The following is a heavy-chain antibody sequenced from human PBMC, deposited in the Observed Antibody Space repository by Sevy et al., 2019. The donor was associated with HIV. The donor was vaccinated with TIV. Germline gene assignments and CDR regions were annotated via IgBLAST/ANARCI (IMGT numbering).Heavy chain of an antibody. CDR2: ISSSSRYI. D-gene: IGHD6-6*01. CDR3: AREGWGGAARPNYFDY. Sequence: GGSLRPSCAASGFMFSSDSMNWVRQAPGKGLEWVSSISSSSRYIYYADSVKGRFTISRDNAKNSLSLQMNSLRAEDTAVYYCAREGWGGAARPNYFDYWGQGTLVTVSS. CDR1: GFMFSSDS. J-gene: IGHJ4*02. V-gene: IGHV3-21*01.